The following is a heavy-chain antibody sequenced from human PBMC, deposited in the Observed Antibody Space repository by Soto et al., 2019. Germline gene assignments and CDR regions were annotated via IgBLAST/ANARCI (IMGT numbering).Heavy chain of an antibody. V-gene: IGHV1-69*08. D-gene: IGHD4-17*01. CDR3: ARPDFGDYWYFDL. J-gene: IGHJ2*01. CDR1: GGTFSSHT. CDR2: IIPALGTA. Sequence: QDQLVQSGAEVKKPGSSVKVSCKASGGTFSSHTFSWVRQAPGQGLEWMGRIIPALGTATYAQKFQGRVTITADESATSGYMELNTLRSEDTAVYFCARPDFGDYWYFDLWGRGTLVTGSS.